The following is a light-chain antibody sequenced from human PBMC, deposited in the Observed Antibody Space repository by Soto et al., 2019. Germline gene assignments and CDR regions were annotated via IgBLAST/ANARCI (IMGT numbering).Light chain of an antibody. CDR2: NAS. V-gene: IGKV4-1*01. Sequence: DILMTQSPASLAVSLGERATINCKSSQSVLYSSNNKNYLAWYQQKPGQPPRLLIYNASNRTTGIPARFSGSGSGTDFTLTISSLEPEDFAVYYCQQRGDWPPITFGQGTRLENK. CDR1: QSVLYSSNNKNY. J-gene: IGKJ5*01. CDR3: QQRGDWPPIT.